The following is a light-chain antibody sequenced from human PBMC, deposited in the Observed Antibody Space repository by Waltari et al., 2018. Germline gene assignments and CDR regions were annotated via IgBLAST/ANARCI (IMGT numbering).Light chain of an antibody. CDR2: GAS. CDR3: QQYNNWPMYT. V-gene: IGKV3-15*01. CDR1: QSVSSS. J-gene: IGKJ2*01. Sequence: EIVMPQSPATLSVSPGEGATLSCRASQSVSSSLAWYQQKPGQAPRLPIDGASTRATGIPARFSGSGSGTEFTLTISSLKSEDFAVYYCQQYNNWPMYTFGQGTKLEIK.